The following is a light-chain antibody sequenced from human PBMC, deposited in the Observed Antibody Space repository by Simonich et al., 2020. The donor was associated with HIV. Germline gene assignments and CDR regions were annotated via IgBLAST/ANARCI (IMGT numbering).Light chain of an antibody. Sequence: DIQMTQSPSTLSASVGDRVTITCRASQSISSWLAWYQQKPGKAPKLLIYKASSLQSGVPSRFSGSGSGTEFTLTISSLQPDDFANYYCQQYNSYSQMFGQGTKVEIK. CDR3: QQYNSYSQM. CDR2: KAS. CDR1: QSISSW. J-gene: IGKJ1*01. V-gene: IGKV1-5*03.